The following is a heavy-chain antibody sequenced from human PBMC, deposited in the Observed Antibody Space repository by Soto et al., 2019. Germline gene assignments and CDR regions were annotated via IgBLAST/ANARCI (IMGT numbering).Heavy chain of an antibody. V-gene: IGHV3-11*06. CDR2: ISSSSSYT. D-gene: IGHD1-26*01. Sequence: GGSLRLSCAASGFTFSDYYMSWIRQAPGKGLEWVSYISSSSSYTNYADSVKGRFTISRDNAKNSLYLQMNSLRAEDTAVYYCARPEGIMGATGYWGQGTLVTVSS. CDR1: GFTFSDYY. CDR3: ARPEGIMGATGY. J-gene: IGHJ4*02.